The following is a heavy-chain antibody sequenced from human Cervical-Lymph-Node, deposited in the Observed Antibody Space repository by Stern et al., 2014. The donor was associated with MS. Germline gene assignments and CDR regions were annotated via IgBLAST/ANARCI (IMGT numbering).Heavy chain of an antibody. CDR3: AREQILIAAAANFFDY. J-gene: IGHJ4*02. CDR1: GFTFSDYS. CDR2: ISSGNSYI. Sequence: EVQLEESGGGLVKPGGSLRLSCAASGFTFSDYSMNWVRQAPGKGLEWVSSISSGNSYIYYADSVKGRFTISRDDAKNSLYLQLNSLRAEDTAVYYCAREQILIAAAANFFDYWGQGTLVTVSS. V-gene: IGHV3-21*01. D-gene: IGHD6-13*01.